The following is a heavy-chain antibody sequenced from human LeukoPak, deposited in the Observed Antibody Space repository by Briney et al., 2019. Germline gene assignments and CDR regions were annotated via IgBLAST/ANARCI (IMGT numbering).Heavy chain of an antibody. Sequence: SQTLSLTCTVSGGSISSGGYYWSWIRQPPGKGLEWIGYIYHSGSTYYNPSLKSRVTISVDRSKNQFSLKLSSVTAADTAVYYCAEGRGIQLWGDHFDYWGQGTLVTVSS. D-gene: IGHD5-18*01. V-gene: IGHV4-30-2*01. CDR1: GGSISSGGYY. CDR3: AEGRGIQLWGDHFDY. J-gene: IGHJ4*02. CDR2: IYHSGST.